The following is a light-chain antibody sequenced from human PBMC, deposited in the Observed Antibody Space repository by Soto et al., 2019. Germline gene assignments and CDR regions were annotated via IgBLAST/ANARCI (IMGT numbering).Light chain of an antibody. CDR3: SAYAGINNLGV. CDR1: SSDVGGYKY. Sequence: QSALTQPPSASGSPGQSVTISCTGTSSDVGGYKYVSWYQQHPGKAPKLMIFEVNKRPSGVPDRFSGSKSGNTASLTVSGLQAEDEGDYYCSAYAGINNLGVFGTGTKLTAL. CDR2: EVN. V-gene: IGLV2-8*01. J-gene: IGLJ1*01.